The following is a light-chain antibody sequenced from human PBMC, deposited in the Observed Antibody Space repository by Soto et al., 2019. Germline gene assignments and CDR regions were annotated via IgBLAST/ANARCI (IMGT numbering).Light chain of an antibody. CDR1: QCLGGN. CDR3: QQYSKWPPWT. V-gene: IGKV3-15*01. Sequence: EIVMTQSPATLAGSPGETVTLSCRASQCLGGNLAWYQQKPGQAPRLLIFRASTRATGVPARFSGRESGTEFTLPISGLQSEDFAVYYCQQYSKWPPWTLGPGTKAEIK. J-gene: IGKJ1*01. CDR2: RAS.